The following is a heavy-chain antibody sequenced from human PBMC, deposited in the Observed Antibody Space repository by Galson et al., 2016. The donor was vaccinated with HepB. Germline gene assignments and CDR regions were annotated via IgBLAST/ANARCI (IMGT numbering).Heavy chain of an antibody. CDR3: ARDPKQWLVYSYYDGMDV. Sequence: SLRLSCAASGFTFSLYNMNWVRQAPGKGLEWVSSISTSSSYIFYADSVKGRFTISRDNAKNSLYLQMNSLRADDTAVYYCARDPKQWLVYSYYDGMDVWGQGSTVTVSS. V-gene: IGHV3-21*01. CDR2: ISTSSSYI. CDR1: GFTFSLYN. J-gene: IGHJ6*02. D-gene: IGHD6-19*01.